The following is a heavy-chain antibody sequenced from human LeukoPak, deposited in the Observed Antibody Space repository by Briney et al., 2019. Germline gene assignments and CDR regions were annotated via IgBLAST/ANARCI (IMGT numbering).Heavy chain of an antibody. CDR1: GFTFNKYA. CDR2: IAGTGGST. D-gene: IGHD5-24*01. V-gene: IGHV3-23*01. CDR3: ARDNPRGDGYNLFDY. Sequence: LPGGSLRLSCAASGFTFNKYAMNWVRQAPGKGLEWISSIAGTGGSTYYADSAKGRFTISRDNAENSLYLQMNSLRAEDTAVYYCARDNPRGDGYNLFDYWGQGTLVTVSS. J-gene: IGHJ4*02.